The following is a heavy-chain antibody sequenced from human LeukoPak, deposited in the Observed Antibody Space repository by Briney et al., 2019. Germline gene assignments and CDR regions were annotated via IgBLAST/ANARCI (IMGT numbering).Heavy chain of an antibody. Sequence: EASVRVSFMPSGYTFTDFFLHWVRQAPGQGLEWMGWINTNSGDTNYAQKFQGRVTITRDTSISTVFLDLDRLTSDDTAIYYCARLKWPTDYWGQGTLVTVSS. V-gene: IGHV1-2*02. CDR2: INTNSGDT. CDR3: ARLKWPTDY. D-gene: IGHD5-12*01. CDR1: GYTFTDFF. J-gene: IGHJ4*02.